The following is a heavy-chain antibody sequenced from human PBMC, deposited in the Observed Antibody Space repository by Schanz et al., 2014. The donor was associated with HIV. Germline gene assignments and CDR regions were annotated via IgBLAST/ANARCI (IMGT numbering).Heavy chain of an antibody. CDR1: GFTFRSYG. V-gene: IGHV3-30*18. CDR2: ISYDGRNK. CDR3: AKDQGYDFWSGYYNYYDMDV. D-gene: IGHD3-3*01. Sequence: QVQLVESGGGVVQPGRSQRLSCAASGFTFRSYGMHWVRQAPGKGLEWVEVISYDGRNKYYADSVKGRFTISRDNSKNTLYLQMNSLRAEDTAVYYCAKDQGYDFWSGYYNYYDMDVWGQGTTVTVSS. J-gene: IGHJ6*02.